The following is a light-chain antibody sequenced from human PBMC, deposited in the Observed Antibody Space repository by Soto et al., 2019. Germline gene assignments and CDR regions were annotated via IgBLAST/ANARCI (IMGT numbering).Light chain of an antibody. J-gene: IGKJ1*01. CDR2: ASS. CDR3: QQYSTSPT. V-gene: IGKV3-20*01. CDR1: QSVTSY. Sequence: EIVLTQSPGTLSLSPGERATLSCRASQSVTSYLAWYQQKPGQAPRLLIYASSTRATGIPDRFSGGGSGTDFTLTISRLEPEDFAVYYCQQYSTSPTFGQGTMLEI.